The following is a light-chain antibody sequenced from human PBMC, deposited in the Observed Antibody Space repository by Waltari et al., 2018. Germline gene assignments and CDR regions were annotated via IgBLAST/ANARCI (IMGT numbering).Light chain of an antibody. V-gene: IGKV1-9*01. CDR2: ATS. CDR3: QQLYSYST. Sequence: DIQLTQSPSLLSASVGDRVTITCRASQGISGYLVWYQQKPGKAPNLLLSATSPLQRGVPSRFSGSGSGTEFTLTISSLQPEDSATYYCQQLYSYSTFGGGTKVEI. J-gene: IGKJ4*01. CDR1: QGISGY.